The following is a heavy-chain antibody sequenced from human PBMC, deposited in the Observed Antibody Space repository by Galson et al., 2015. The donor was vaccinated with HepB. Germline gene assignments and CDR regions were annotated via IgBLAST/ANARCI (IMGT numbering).Heavy chain of an antibody. CDR1: GFTFSSYG. CDR2: ISYDGSNK. Sequence: SLRLSCAASGFTFSSYGMHWVRQAPGKGLEWVAVISYDGSNKYYADSVKGRFTISRDNSKNTLYLQMNSLRAEDTAVYYCAKEGNFDYWGQGTLVTVSS. CDR3: AKEGNFDY. J-gene: IGHJ4*02. V-gene: IGHV3-30*18.